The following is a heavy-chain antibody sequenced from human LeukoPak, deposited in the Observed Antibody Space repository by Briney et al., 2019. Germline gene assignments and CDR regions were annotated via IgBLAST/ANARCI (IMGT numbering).Heavy chain of an antibody. CDR2: IGGGGGNT. Sequence: GGSLRLSCEGSGFTFSTYAMSWVREAPGKGLEWVSGIGGGGGNTYYADSVKGRFTISRDNSKNTLYLQMNSLRAEDTAVYYCATQEEILYGDEIGSFDYWGQGTLVTVSS. V-gene: IGHV3-23*01. CDR3: ATQEEILYGDEIGSFDY. CDR1: GFTFSTYA. D-gene: IGHD4-17*01. J-gene: IGHJ4*02.